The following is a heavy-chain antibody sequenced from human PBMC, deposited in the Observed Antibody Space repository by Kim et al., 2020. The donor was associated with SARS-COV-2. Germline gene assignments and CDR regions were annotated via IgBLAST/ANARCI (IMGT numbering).Heavy chain of an antibody. D-gene: IGHD3-22*01. CDR3: ARSRSGSGYYYVREVGYYYGMDV. J-gene: IGHJ6*02. CDR1: GYTFTGYY. CDR2: INPNSGGT. Sequence: ASVKVSCKASGYTFTGYYMHWVRQAPGQGLEWMGWINPNSGGTNYAQKFQGWVTMTRDTSISTAYMELSRLRSDDTAVYYCARSRSGSGYYYVREVGYYYGMDVWGQGTTVTVSS. V-gene: IGHV1-2*04.